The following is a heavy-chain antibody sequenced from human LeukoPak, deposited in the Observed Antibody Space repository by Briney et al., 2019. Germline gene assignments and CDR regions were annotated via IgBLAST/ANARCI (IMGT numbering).Heavy chain of an antibody. CDR3: AREWLQLRAFDY. J-gene: IGHJ4*02. V-gene: IGHV3-48*03. CDR2: ISSSGSTI. Sequence: GGSLRLSCAAPGFTFSSYEMNWVRQAPGKGLEWVSYISSSGSTIYYADSVKGRFTISRDNAKNSLYLQMNSLRAEDTAVYYCAREWLQLRAFDYWGQGTLVTVSS. D-gene: IGHD5-24*01. CDR1: GFTFSSYE.